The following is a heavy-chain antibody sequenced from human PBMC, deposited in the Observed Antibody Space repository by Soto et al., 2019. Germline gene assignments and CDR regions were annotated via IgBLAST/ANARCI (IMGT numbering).Heavy chain of an antibody. CDR2: FDPEDGET. J-gene: IGHJ4*02. V-gene: IGHV1-24*01. CDR1: GYTLTELS. Sequence: ASVKVSCKVSGYTLTELSMHWVRQAPGKGLEWMGGFDPEDGETIYAQKFQGRVTMTEDTSTDTAYMELSSLRSEDTAVYYCATATRRRYYFDYWGQGTLVTVSS. D-gene: IGHD3-10*01. CDR3: ATATRRRYYFDY.